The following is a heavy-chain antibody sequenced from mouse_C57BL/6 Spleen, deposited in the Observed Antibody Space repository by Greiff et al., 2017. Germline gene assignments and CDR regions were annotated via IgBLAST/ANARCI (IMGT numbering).Heavy chain of an antibody. V-gene: IGHV1-64*01. Sequence: QVQLQQPGAELVKPGASVKLSCKASGYTFTSYWMHWVKQRPGQGLEWIGMIHPNSGSTNYNEKFKSKATLTVDKSSSTAYMQLSSLTSEDSAVYYCARHLEYAMDYWGQGTSVTVSS. J-gene: IGHJ4*01. CDR3: ARHLEYAMDY. CDR2: IHPNSGST. CDR1: GYTFTSYW.